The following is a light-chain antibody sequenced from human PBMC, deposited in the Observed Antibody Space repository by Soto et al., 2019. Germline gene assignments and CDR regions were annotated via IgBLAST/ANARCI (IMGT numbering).Light chain of an antibody. CDR1: QSVSSSY. CDR2: GAS. J-gene: IGKJ2*01. CDR3: QQYDSSSYT. V-gene: IGKV3-20*01. Sequence: EIVLTQSPGTLSLSPGERATLSCRASQSVSSSYLAWYQQKPGQAPRLLIYGASSRATGIPDRFSGSGSGTDFTLTISRLEPEDCAVYYCQQYDSSSYTFGQGTKLDIK.